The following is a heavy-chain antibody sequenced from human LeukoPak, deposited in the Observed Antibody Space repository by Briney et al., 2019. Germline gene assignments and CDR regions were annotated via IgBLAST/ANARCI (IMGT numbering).Heavy chain of an antibody. CDR2: INPNSGGT. V-gene: IGHV1-2*02. D-gene: IGHD3-22*01. J-gene: IGHJ4*02. CDR3: ARGRRAYYYDSSGYYGY. CDR1: GYTFTGYY. Sequence: ASVKVSCKASGYTFTGYYMHWVRQAPGQGLEWMGWINPNSGGTNYAQKFQGRVTITADESTSTAYMELSSLRSEDTAVYYCARGRRAYYYDSSGYYGYWGQGTLVTVSS.